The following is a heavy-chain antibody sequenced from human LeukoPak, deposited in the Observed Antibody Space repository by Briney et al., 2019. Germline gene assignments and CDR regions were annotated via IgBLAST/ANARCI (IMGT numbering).Heavy chain of an antibody. J-gene: IGHJ6*02. CDR1: GVSFSGYY. Sequence: SETLSLTCAVYGVSFSGYYWSWIRQPPGKGLEWIGEINHSGSTNYNPSLKSRVIISVDMSKNQFSLKLNSVAAADTAVYYCARGPPAKPGTGYYYGMDVWGQGTTVTVSS. CDR2: INHSGST. V-gene: IGHV4-34*01. D-gene: IGHD2-2*01. CDR3: ARGPPAKPGTGYYYGMDV.